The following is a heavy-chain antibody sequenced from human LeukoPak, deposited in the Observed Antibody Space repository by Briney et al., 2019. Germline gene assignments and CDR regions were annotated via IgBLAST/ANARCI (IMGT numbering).Heavy chain of an antibody. Sequence: GGSLRLSCAASGFTYSSYSMNWLRQAPGKGLEWVSSISSSSSYIYYADSVKGRFTISRDNAKSSLYLQMNSLRAEDTAVYYCARARIVGATVRYFDYWGQGTLVTVSS. CDR1: GFTYSSYS. J-gene: IGHJ4*02. CDR3: ARARIVGATVRYFDY. V-gene: IGHV3-21*01. CDR2: ISSSSSYI. D-gene: IGHD1-26*01.